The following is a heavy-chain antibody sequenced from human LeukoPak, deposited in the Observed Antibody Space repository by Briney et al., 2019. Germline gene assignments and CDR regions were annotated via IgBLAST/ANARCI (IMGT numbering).Heavy chain of an antibody. CDR3: ARSPSSYYYGSGGRGYFDY. CDR2: INHSGST. D-gene: IGHD3-10*01. V-gene: IGHV4-34*01. Sequence: PSETLSLTCAVYGGSFSGYYWSWIRQPPGKGLEWIGEINHSGSTNYNPSLKSRVTISVDTSKNQFSLKLSSVTAADTAVYYCARSPSSYYYGSGGRGYFDYWGQGTLVTVSS. J-gene: IGHJ4*02. CDR1: GGSFSGYY.